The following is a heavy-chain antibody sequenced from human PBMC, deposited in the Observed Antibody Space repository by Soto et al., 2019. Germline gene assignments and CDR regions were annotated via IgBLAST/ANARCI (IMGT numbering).Heavy chain of an antibody. CDR1: GFTLSAYW. V-gene: IGHV3-7*05. Sequence: EVQLEESGGDLVQPGGSLRLSCAASGFTLSAYWMTWVRQAPGKGLEWVANINRDGSKKYYLDSVRGRFTISRDNVGNSLYLKMDSLRADDTALYYCARDVSPGSSSLYLDAFDIWGQGTRVTVSS. J-gene: IGHJ3*02. CDR2: INRDGSKK. D-gene: IGHD6-13*01. CDR3: ARDVSPGSSSLYLDAFDI.